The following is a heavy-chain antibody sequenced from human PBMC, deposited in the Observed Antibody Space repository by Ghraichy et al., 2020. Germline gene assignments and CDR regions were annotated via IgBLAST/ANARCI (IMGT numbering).Heavy chain of an antibody. CDR3: TPTLGVDHYYYGMDV. Sequence: GGSLRLSCRTSGFTFGDYAMSWVRQAPGKGLEWVGFIRSKAYGGTTEYAASVKGRLTISRDDSKNIAYLQMNSLKTEDTAVYYCTPTLGVDHYYYGMDVWGQGTTVTVSS. CDR1: GFTFGDYA. CDR2: IRSKAYGGTT. J-gene: IGHJ6*02. D-gene: IGHD3-16*01. V-gene: IGHV3-49*04.